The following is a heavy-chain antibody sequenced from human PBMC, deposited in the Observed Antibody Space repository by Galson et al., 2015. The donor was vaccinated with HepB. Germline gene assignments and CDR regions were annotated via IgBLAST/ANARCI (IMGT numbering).Heavy chain of an antibody. V-gene: IGHV1-69*13. CDR3: ARGNDYYDSSGPFDY. Sequence: SVKVSCKASGGTFSSYAISWVRQAPGQGLEWMGGIIPIFGTANYAQKFQGRVTITADESTSTAYMELSSLRSEDTAVYYCARGNDYYDSSGPFDYWGQGTLVTVSS. CDR1: GGTFSSYA. J-gene: IGHJ4*02. D-gene: IGHD3-22*01. CDR2: IIPIFGTA.